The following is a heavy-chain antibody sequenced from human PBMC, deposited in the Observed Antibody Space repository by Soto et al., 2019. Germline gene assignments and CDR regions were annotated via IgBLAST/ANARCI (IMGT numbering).Heavy chain of an antibody. D-gene: IGHD6-13*01. J-gene: IGHJ6*02. CDR3: ARGGYSSSWHLRSYYYYGMDV. CDR1: GYTFTSYG. V-gene: IGHV1-18*04. CDR2: ISAYNGNT. Sequence: ASVKVSCKASGYTFTSYGISWVRQAPGQGLEWMGLISAYNGNTNYAQKLQGRVTMTTDTSTSTAYMELRSLRSDDTAVYYCARGGYSSSWHLRSYYYYGMDVWGQGTTVTAP.